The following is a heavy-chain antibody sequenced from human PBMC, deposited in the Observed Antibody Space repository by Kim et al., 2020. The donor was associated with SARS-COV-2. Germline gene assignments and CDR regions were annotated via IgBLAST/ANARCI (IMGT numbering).Heavy chain of an antibody. CDR3: TTGLFGN. V-gene: IGHV3-15*01. CDR2: DGGTT. J-gene: IGHJ4*02. D-gene: IGHD3-10*02. Sequence: DGGTTDYAAPVKGRFTISRDDSKNTLYLQMNSLKTEDTAVYYCTTGLFGNWGQGTLVTVSS.